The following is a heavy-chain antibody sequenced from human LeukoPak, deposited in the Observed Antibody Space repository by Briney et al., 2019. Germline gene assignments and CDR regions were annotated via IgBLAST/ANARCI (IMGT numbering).Heavy chain of an antibody. CDR1: GGSISSSSYY. J-gene: IGHJ4*02. CDR3: ARIYSSGYYQYCFDY. Sequence: SETLSLTCTVSGGSISSSSYYWGWIRQPPGKGLDGFGSMYYSGTTNYNSSLKSRVTISVDTSNNQFSLKLISVIAADTAVYYCARIYSSGYYQYCFDYWSQGILVTVSS. V-gene: IGHV4-39*07. CDR2: MYYSGTT. D-gene: IGHD3-22*01.